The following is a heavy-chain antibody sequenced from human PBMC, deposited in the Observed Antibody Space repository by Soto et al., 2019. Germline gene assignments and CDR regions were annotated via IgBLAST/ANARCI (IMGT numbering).Heavy chain of an antibody. CDR1: GFTFNIYG. Sequence: HPGGSLRLSCAAFGFTFNIYGMHWVRQAPDKGLEWVALISYDGSNQYYADSVKGRFTISRDNSKNTLFLQMNSLRADDTAVYYCAKDQASGQGSFDSWGQGTLVTVSS. CDR3: AKDQASGQGSFDS. J-gene: IGHJ4*02. V-gene: IGHV3-30*18. CDR2: ISYDGSNQ.